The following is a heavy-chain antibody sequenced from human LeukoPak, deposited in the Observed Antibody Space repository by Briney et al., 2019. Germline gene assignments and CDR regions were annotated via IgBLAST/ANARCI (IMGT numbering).Heavy chain of an antibody. CDR3: ARLGYCSGGSCYPDDY. J-gene: IGHJ4*02. D-gene: IGHD2-15*01. Sequence: ASVKVSCKASGYTFTSYGISWVRQAPGQGLEWMGWISAYNGNTNYAQKFQGRVTMTRDTSISTAYMELSRLRSDDTAVYYCARLGYCSGGSCYPDDYWGQGTLVTVSS. V-gene: IGHV1-18*01. CDR2: ISAYNGNT. CDR1: GYTFTSYG.